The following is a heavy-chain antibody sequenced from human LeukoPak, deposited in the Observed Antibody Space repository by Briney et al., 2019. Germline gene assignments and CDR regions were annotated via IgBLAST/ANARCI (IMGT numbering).Heavy chain of an antibody. V-gene: IGHV4-34*01. Sequence: PSETLSLTCAVYGGSFSGYYWSWIRQPPGKGLEWIEEINHSGSTNYNPSLKSRVTISVDTSKNQFSLKLSSVTAADTAVYYCARGLSDNWNDNGAFDIWGQGTMVTVSS. J-gene: IGHJ3*02. CDR1: GGSFSGYY. CDR2: INHSGST. CDR3: ARGLSDNWNDNGAFDI. D-gene: IGHD1-1*01.